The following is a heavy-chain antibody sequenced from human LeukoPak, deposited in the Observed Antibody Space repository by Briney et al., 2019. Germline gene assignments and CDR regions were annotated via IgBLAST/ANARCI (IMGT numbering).Heavy chain of an antibody. D-gene: IGHD3-3*01. Sequence: GGSLRLSCAASGFTVSSNYMSWVRQAPGKGLEWVSVIYSGGSTYYADSVKGRFTISRDNSKNTLYLQMNSLRAEDTAVYYCARVSTYFGVVTDFDYWGQGTLVTVSS. V-gene: IGHV3-66*01. J-gene: IGHJ4*02. CDR3: ARVSTYFGVVTDFDY. CDR2: IYSGGST. CDR1: GFTVSSNY.